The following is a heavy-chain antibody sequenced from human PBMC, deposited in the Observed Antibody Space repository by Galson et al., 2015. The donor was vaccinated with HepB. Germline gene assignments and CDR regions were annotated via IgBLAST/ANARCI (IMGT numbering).Heavy chain of an antibody. V-gene: IGHV3-21*04. Sequence: SLRLSCAASGFTFSSYSMNWVRQAPGKGLEWVSSISSSSSYIYYADSVKGRFTISRDNAKNSLYLQMNSLRAEDTAVYYCARGDYGGNSEDWYFDLWGRGTLVTVSS. D-gene: IGHD4-23*01. CDR1: GFTFSSYS. J-gene: IGHJ2*01. CDR3: ARGDYGGNSEDWYFDL. CDR2: ISSSSSYI.